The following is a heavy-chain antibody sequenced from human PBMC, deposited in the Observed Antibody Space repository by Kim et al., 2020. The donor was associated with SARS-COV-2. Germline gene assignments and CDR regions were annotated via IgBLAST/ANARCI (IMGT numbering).Heavy chain of an antibody. V-gene: IGHV3-13*01. D-gene: IGHD3-22*01. CDR2: IGTAGDT. CDR1: GFTFSSYD. CDR3: ARGTYYYDSSGYYYVYFDY. Sequence: GGSLRLSCAASGFTFSSYDMHWVRQATGKGLEWVSAIGTAGDTYYPGSVKGRFTISRENAKNSLYLQMNSLRAGDTAVYYCARGTYYYDSSGYYYVYFDYWGQGTLVTVSS. J-gene: IGHJ4*02.